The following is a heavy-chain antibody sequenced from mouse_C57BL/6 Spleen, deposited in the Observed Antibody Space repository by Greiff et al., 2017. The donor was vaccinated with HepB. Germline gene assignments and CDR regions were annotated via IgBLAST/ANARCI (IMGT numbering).Heavy chain of an antibody. D-gene: IGHD3-2*02. V-gene: IGHV3-6*01. CDR2: ISYDGSN. CDR1: GYSITSGYY. J-gene: IGHJ4*01. CDR3: ARSGGSGYVDYAMDY. Sequence: ESGPGLVKPSQSLSLTCSVTGYSITSGYYWNWIRQFPGNKLEWMGYISYDGSNNYNPSLKNRISITRDTSKNQFFLKLNSVTTEDTATYYCARSGGSGYVDYAMDYWGQGTSVTVSS.